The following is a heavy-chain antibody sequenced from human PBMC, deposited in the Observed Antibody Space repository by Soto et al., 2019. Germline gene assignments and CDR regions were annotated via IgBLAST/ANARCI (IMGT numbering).Heavy chain of an antibody. CDR2: IYTRVST. CDR3: AREGYCSGGRCYHWVDP. J-gene: IGHJ5*02. D-gene: IGHD2-15*01. Sequence: QVHLQESGPGLVKPSETLSLTCTVSGGSISSYYWSWIRHPAGKGREWIGRIYTRVSTNYNPYLKSRVTMEVDTSKNQFSLKLSSVDAADTDVYDCAREGYCSGGRCYHWVDPLGQGTLVTVS. V-gene: IGHV4-4*07. CDR1: GGSISSYY.